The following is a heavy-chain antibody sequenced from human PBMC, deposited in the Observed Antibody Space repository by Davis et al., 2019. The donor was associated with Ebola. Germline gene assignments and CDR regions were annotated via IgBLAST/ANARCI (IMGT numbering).Heavy chain of an antibody. V-gene: IGHV3-23*01. J-gene: IGHJ4*02. Sequence: PGGSLRLSCAASGLTPTNYAMSWVRQAPGKGLEWVSVITGGGGTTYYADSVKGRFTISRDNSKNMLYLQLNNLRAEDTAVYFCVGTTTSLPAYWGQGTLVTVSS. CDR3: VGTTTSLPAY. CDR2: ITGGGGTT. D-gene: IGHD7-27*01. CDR1: GLTPTNYA.